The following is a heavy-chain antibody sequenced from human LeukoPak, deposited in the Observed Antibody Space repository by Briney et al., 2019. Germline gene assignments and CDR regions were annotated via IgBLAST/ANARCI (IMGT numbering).Heavy chain of an antibody. Sequence: PSETLSLTCAVSGGSISSSNWWSWVRQPPGKGLEWIGEIYHSGSTNYNPSLKSRVTISVDKSKNQFSLKLSSVTAADTAVYYCARVPIPPCYDILTGYYGYDAFDIWGQGTMVTVSS. CDR1: GGSISSSNW. CDR3: ARVPIPPCYDILTGYYGYDAFDI. D-gene: IGHD3-9*01. V-gene: IGHV4-4*02. CDR2: IYHSGST. J-gene: IGHJ3*02.